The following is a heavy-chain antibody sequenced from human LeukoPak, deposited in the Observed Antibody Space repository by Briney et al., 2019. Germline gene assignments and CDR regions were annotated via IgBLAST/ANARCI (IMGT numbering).Heavy chain of an antibody. CDR3: AREGVATITIDAFDI. J-gene: IGHJ3*02. D-gene: IGHD5-12*01. Sequence: ASETLSLTCTVSRGSISSGNYYWSWIRQPAGKGLEWVGRIYNNGSTNYNPSLKSRVTISLDTSKNQFSLKLSSVTAADTAVYYCAREGVATITIDAFDIWGQGTMVTVSS. CDR1: RGSISSGNYY. CDR2: IYNNGST. V-gene: IGHV4-61*02.